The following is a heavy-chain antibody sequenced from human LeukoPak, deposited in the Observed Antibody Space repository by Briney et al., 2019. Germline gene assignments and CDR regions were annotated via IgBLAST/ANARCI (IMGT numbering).Heavy chain of an antibody. J-gene: IGHJ4*02. CDR2: ISSSSSYT. V-gene: IGHV3-11*06. CDR1: GFTFSDYY. CDR3: ARGYGDYEGDAPLDY. D-gene: IGHD4-17*01. Sequence: GGSLRLSCAASGFTFSDYYMSWIRQAPGKGLEWVSYISSSSSYTNYADSVKGRFTISRDNAENSLYLQMNSLRAEDTAVYYCARGYGDYEGDAPLDYWGQGTLVTVSS.